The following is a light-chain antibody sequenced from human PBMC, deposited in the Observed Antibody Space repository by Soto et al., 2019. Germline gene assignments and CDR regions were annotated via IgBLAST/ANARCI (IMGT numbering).Light chain of an antibody. V-gene: IGLV3-1*01. CDR3: QAWASGTPVV. J-gene: IGLJ2*01. Sequence: SYELTQEPSVSVSPGQKASITCSGDTLGDKYVCWYQQKPGQSPVLVIHEDNKRPSGIPERFSGSNSGNTATLTISGTKARDEAAYYCQAWASGTPVVFGGGTKLTVL. CDR2: EDN. CDR1: TLGDKY.